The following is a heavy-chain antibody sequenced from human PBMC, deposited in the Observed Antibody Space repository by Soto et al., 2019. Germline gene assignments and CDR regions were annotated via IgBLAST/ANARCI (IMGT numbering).Heavy chain of an antibody. CDR1: GDSVSSGSYY. Sequence: NPSETLSLTCIVFGDSVSSGSYYWSWIRQPPGKGLEWIGNVYYTGSTIYNPFLRSRVTISVDTSKSQLSLKVTSVTAADTAVYYCAREQRSIVSPWFDPWGQGILVTVSS. V-gene: IGHV4-61*01. D-gene: IGHD2-15*01. CDR2: VYYTGST. J-gene: IGHJ5*02. CDR3: AREQRSIVSPWFDP.